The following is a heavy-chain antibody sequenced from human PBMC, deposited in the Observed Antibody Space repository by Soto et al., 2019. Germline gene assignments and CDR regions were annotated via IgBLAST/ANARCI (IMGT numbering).Heavy chain of an antibody. Sequence: PSETLSLTCSVSGGSISFYNWNWIRKSPGKGLEWIGYIYHSGRTNYNPSLKSRVTISVDTSKNQFSLQLSSVTAADTAVYYCAKGDSTTHGDSFDIWGQGTMVTVSS. CDR3: AKGDSTTHGDSFDI. CDR2: IYHSGRT. CDR1: GGSISFYN. V-gene: IGHV4-59*01. J-gene: IGHJ3*02. D-gene: IGHD6-13*01.